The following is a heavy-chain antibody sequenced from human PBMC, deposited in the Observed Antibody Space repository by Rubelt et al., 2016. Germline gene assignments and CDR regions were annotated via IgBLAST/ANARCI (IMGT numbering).Heavy chain of an antibody. V-gene: IGHV3-21*01. CDR3: ARTNPYYYMDV. J-gene: IGHJ6*03. CDR2: ISSSSSYI. Sequence: EVQLLESGGGLVQPGGSLRLSCAASGFTFSSYAMSWVRQAPGKGLEWVSSISSSSSYIYYADSVKGRFTISRDNAKNSLYLKMNSLRAEDTAVYYCARTNPYYYMDVWGKGTTVTVSS. CDR1: GFTFSSYA.